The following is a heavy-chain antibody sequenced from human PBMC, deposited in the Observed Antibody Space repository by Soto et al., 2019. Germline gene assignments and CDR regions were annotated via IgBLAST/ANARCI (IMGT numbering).Heavy chain of an antibody. CDR1: GYSISSGYY. D-gene: IGHD1-1*01. V-gene: IGHV4-38-2*01. CDR3: VRDGTKTLREWFDP. Sequence: PSETLSLTCAVSGYSISSGYYWGWIRQPPGKGLEWIGSIYHSGSTYYNPSLKSRVTMSVDTSKKQFSLKLRAVTAADTAVYYCVRDGTKTLREWFDPLGQGISVTVSS. J-gene: IGHJ5*02. CDR2: IYHSGST.